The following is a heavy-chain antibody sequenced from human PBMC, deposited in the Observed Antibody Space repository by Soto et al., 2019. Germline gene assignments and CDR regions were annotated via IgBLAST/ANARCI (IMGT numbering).Heavy chain of an antibody. CDR2: ISWNSGSI. CDR3: AKDKVRGVGYSSSWYYFDY. CDR1: GFTFDDYA. J-gene: IGHJ4*02. V-gene: IGHV3-9*01. D-gene: IGHD6-13*01. Sequence: EVQLVESGGGLVQPGRSLRLACAASGFTFDDYAMHWVRQAPGKGLEWGSGISWNSGSIGYADSGKGRFTISRDNAKNYLYLQMNSLRAEDTAVYYCAKDKVRGVGYSSSWYYFDYWGQGTLVTVSS.